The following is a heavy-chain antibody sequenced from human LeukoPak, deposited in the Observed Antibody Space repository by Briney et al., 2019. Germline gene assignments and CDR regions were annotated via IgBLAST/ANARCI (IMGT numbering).Heavy chain of an antibody. Sequence: GGSLRLSCVVSGFSFSDYEMAWVRQAPGVGLEWISYISNSGDIRRYADAVKGRFAISRDNAKNSVSLQMNSLRADDTGLYFCAGGPQYSGSYGDWGQGTLVTVSS. J-gene: IGHJ4*02. CDR2: ISNSGDIR. V-gene: IGHV3-48*03. CDR3: AGGPQYSGSYGD. D-gene: IGHD1-26*01. CDR1: GFSFSDYE.